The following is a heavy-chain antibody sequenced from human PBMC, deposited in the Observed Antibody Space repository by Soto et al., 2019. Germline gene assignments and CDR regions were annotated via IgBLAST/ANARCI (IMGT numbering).Heavy chain of an antibody. D-gene: IGHD3-22*01. CDR3: ATPRAGYYYDRSGFYLGX. V-gene: IGHV1-18*01. CDR2: SSAYNGNT. CDR1: GYTFTSYG. Sequence: ASVKVSCKASGYTFTSYGISWVRQAPGQGLEWMGCSSAYNGNTNYAQKLQGRVTMTTDTSTSTAYMELRSLRSDDTAVYCCATPRAGYYYDRSGFYLGXWGQGARV. J-gene: IGHJ4*02.